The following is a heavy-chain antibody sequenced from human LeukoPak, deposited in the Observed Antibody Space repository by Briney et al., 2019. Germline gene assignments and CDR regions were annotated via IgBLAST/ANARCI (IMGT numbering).Heavy chain of an antibody. J-gene: IGHJ4*02. CDR1: GFTFSSYA. CDR3: ARELNIVTTTQYYFDY. Sequence: GGSLRLSCAASGFTFSSYAVSWVRQAPGKGLEWVSVMYSGGSTYYADSVKGRFTLSRDNSKNTLYLQMNSLRAEDTAVYYCARELNIVTTTQYYFDYWGQGNLVTVSS. CDR2: MYSGGST. D-gene: IGHD5-12*01. V-gene: IGHV3-66*01.